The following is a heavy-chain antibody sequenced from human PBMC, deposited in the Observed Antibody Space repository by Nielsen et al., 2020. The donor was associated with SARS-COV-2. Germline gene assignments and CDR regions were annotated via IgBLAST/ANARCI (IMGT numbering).Heavy chain of an antibody. CDR1: GFTFSSYW. Sequence: GSLRLSCAASGFTFSSYWMSWVRQPPGKGLEWIGEIYHSGSTNYNPSLKSRVTISVDKSKNQFSLKLSSVTAADTAVYYCARRMGGGDVDYWGQGTLVTVSS. CDR3: ARRMGGGDVDY. V-gene: IGHV4-4*02. CDR2: IYHSGST. D-gene: IGHD2-21*02. J-gene: IGHJ4*02.